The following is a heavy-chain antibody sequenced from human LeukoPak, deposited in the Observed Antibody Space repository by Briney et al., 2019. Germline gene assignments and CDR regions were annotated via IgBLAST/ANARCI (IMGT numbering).Heavy chain of an antibody. CDR1: GFTFSSYA. Sequence: GGSLRLSCAASGFTFSSYAMHWVRQAPGKGLEWVAVISYDGSNKYYADSVKGRFTISTDNSKNTLYLQMNSLRAEDTAVYYCAREYSSSWYYFDYWGQGTLVTVSS. V-gene: IGHV3-30-3*01. D-gene: IGHD6-13*01. CDR2: ISYDGSNK. J-gene: IGHJ4*02. CDR3: AREYSSSWYYFDY.